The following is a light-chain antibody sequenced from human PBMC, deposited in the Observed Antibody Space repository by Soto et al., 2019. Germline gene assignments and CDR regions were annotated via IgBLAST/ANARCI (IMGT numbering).Light chain of an antibody. CDR2: DVT. Sequence: QSALTQPASVSGSPGQSITISCTGTSGDVGDYRFVSWYQQHPGKAPKLMIYDVTNRPSGVSNRFSGSKSGYTASLTISGLQAEDEADYYCSSYTSSSTVIFGGETKLTVL. CDR1: SGDVGDYRF. CDR3: SSYTSSSTVI. J-gene: IGLJ2*01. V-gene: IGLV2-14*03.